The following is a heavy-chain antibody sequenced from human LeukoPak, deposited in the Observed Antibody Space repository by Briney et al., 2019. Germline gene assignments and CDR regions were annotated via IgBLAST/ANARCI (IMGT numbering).Heavy chain of an antibody. Sequence: GGSLRLSCAASGFTFSSYWMSWVRQAPGKGLEWVANINEDGSGEYYVGSVRGRFTISRDNAKNSLYLQMKSLRAEDTAVYYCARGGGDRSVAAAGTIDYWGQGTLVTVSS. CDR2: INEDGSGE. CDR1: GFTFSSYW. CDR3: ARGGGDRSVAAAGTIDY. J-gene: IGHJ4*02. V-gene: IGHV3-7*02. D-gene: IGHD6-13*01.